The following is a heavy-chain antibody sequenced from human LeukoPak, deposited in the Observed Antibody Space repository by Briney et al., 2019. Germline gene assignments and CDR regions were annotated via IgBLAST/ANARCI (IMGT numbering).Heavy chain of an antibody. CDR1: GFTFSSYS. D-gene: IGHD3-10*01. J-gene: IGHJ4*02. V-gene: IGHV3-7*01. CDR3: AKLAKYFYGSETYYFFEH. CDR2: IKQDGTEK. Sequence: GGSLRLSCAASGFTFSSYSMNWVRQAPGKGLEWVANIKQDGTEKYYVDSVKGRFTISRDNAKNSLYPQMNSLRVEDTAVYYCAKLAKYFYGSETYYFFEHWGQGTPVTASS.